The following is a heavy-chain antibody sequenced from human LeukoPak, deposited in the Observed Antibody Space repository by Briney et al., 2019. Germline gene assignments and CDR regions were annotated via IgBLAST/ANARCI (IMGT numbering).Heavy chain of an antibody. D-gene: IGHD3-10*01. CDR2: IKQDGSEK. J-gene: IGHJ5*01. CDR3: ARGSGYNWFDS. V-gene: IGHV3-7*01. CDR1: GFIFSTYW. Sequence: GGSLRLSCAASGFIFSTYWMSWVRQAPGKGLEWVANIKQDGSEKHYVDSVKGRFTISRDNAKNSLYLQMSSLRAEDTAVYCCARGSGYNWFDSWGQGSLVTVSS.